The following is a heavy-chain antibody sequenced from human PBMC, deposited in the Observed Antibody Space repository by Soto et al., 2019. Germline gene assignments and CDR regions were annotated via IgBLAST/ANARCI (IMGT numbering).Heavy chain of an antibody. J-gene: IGHJ4*02. CDR3: ARYSDRWYIDF. Sequence: GGSLRLSCTTSGFGFGVYAMSWFRQAPGKGLEWVGFVRSKAYGGTTEYAASVKGRFTISRDDSKNISYLQMNSLKAEDTAMYYCARYSDRWYIDFWGQGT. CDR2: VRSKAYGGTT. V-gene: IGHV3-49*03. CDR1: GFGFGVYA. D-gene: IGHD4-17*01.